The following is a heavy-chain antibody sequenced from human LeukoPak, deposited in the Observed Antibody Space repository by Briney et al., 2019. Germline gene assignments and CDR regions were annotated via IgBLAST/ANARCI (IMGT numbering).Heavy chain of an antibody. D-gene: IGHD4-17*01. CDR2: IRQDGSEK. Sequence: GGSLRLSCAASGFIFKDYWMIWLRQAPGKGLEWVANIRQDGSEKFYVDSVKGRFTISRDNSKNTLYLQMNSLRAEDTAVYYCARDRSGYGDYYYYGMDVWGQGTTVTVSS. V-gene: IGHV3-7*01. J-gene: IGHJ6*02. CDR3: ARDRSGYGDYYYYGMDV. CDR1: GFIFKDYW.